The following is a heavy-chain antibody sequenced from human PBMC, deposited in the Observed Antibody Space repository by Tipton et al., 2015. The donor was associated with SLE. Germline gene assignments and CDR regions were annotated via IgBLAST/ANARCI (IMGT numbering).Heavy chain of an antibody. J-gene: IGHJ4*02. CDR2: IYHSGST. V-gene: IGHV4-38-2*02. D-gene: IGHD6-13*01. CDR3: ARDQAGYSSSWYFDY. CDR1: GGSISSHY. Sequence: TLSLTCTVFGGSISSHYWSWIRQPPGKGLGWIGSIYHSGSTYYNPSLKSRVTLSVDTSKNQFSLKLSPVTAADTAVYYCARDQAGYSSSWYFDYWGQGTLVTVSS.